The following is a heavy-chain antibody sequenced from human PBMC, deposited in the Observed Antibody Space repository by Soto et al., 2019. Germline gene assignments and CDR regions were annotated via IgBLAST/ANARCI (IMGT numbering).Heavy chain of an antibody. J-gene: IGHJ4*01. V-gene: IGHV3-23*01. CDR1: GLAFSNYA. Sequence: SLRLSCAASGLAFSNYAMTWVRQAPGKVLEWVSIITASGYSAYYGGAVKGRFTTSRDNSRSTLYLQMNGLRADDTPVYYCAKGDLLWDPFDFWGHGTLVTVSS. CDR2: ITASGYSA. CDR3: AKGDLLWDPFDF. D-gene: IGHD3-16*01.